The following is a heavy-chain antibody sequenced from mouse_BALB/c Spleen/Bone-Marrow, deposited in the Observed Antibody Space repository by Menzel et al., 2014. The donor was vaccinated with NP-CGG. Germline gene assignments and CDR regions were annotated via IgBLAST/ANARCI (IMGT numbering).Heavy chain of an antibody. CDR2: IDPANGNT. CDR1: GFNIKDTY. D-gene: IGHD1-3*01. V-gene: IGHV14-3*02. Sequence: VQLQQSGAELVKPGASVKLSCTASGFNIKDTYIHWVEQRPEQGLEWIGRIDPANGNTKYDPKFQGKATITADTSSNSAYLQLSSLTSEDTAVYYCAKYNYGLYFDVWGAGTTVTVSS. CDR3: AKYNYGLYFDV. J-gene: IGHJ1*01.